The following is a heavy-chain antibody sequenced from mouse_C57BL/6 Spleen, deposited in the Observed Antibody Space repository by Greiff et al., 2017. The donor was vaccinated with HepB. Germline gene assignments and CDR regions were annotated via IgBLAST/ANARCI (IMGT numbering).Heavy chain of an antibody. Sequence: EVRLVESGEGLVKPGGSLKLSCAASGFTFSSYAMSWVRQTPEKRLEWVAYISSGGDYIYYADTVKGRFTISRDNARNTLYLQMSSLKSEDTAMYYCTREDYYYGSSYYAIDYWGQGTSVTVSS. CDR1: GFTFSSYA. D-gene: IGHD1-1*01. V-gene: IGHV5-9-1*02. CDR2: ISSGGDYI. CDR3: TREDYYYGSSYYAIDY. J-gene: IGHJ4*01.